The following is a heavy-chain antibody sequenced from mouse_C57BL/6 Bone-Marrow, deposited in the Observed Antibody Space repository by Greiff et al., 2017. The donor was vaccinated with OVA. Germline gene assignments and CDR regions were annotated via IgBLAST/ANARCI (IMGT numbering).Heavy chain of an antibody. CDR3: ATDDYDGVDY. CDR2: IDPSDSET. D-gene: IGHD2-4*01. J-gene: IGHJ2*01. CDR1: GYTFTSYW. Sequence: QVQLQQPGAELVRPGSSVKLSCKASGYTFTSYWMHWVKQRPIQGLEWIGNIDPSDSETHYNQKFKDKATLTVDKSSSTAYMQLSSLTSEDSAVYYCATDDYDGVDYWGQGTTLTVSS. V-gene: IGHV1-52*01.